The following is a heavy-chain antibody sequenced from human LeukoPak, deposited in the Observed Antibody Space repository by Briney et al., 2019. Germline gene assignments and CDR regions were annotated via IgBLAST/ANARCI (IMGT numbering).Heavy chain of an antibody. V-gene: IGHV4-61*01. Sequence: PSETLSLTCTVSGGSVSSGSYYWSWIRQPPGKGLEWIGYIYYSGSTNYNPSLKSRVTTSVDTSKNQFPLKLSSVTAADTAVYYCAREVVITNYFDYWGQGSLVTVSS. CDR2: IYYSGST. J-gene: IGHJ4*02. D-gene: IGHD3-22*01. CDR3: AREVVITNYFDY. CDR1: GGSVSSGSYY.